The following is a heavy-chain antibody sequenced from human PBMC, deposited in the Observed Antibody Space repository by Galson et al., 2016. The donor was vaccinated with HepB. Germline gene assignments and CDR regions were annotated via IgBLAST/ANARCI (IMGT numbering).Heavy chain of an antibody. J-gene: IGHJ6*02. CDR3: ATPGGYGATFYDYGLDV. Sequence: SLRLSCAASGFTFSDHYMNWFRKTPGKGLEWVSFISNGGHTRMHADSVKGRFTISRDNANNSLFLQMNSLRADDTAVYYCATPGGYGATFYDYGLDVWGQGTTVIVSS. CDR2: ISNGGHTR. V-gene: IGHV3-11*04. D-gene: IGHD4-17*01. CDR1: GFTFSDHY.